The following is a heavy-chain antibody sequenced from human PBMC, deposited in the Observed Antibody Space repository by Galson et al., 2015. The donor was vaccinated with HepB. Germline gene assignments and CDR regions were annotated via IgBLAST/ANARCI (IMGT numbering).Heavy chain of an antibody. CDR1: GFIVSSNY. CDR2: IYTGGTI. Sequence: SLRLSCAASGFIVSSNYMSWVRQAPGKGLEWVSVIYTGGTIYYADSVKGRFTISRDTSKNTLYLQMNSLRAEDTAVYYCARDGGPVGATLYYGMGVWGQGTTVTVSS. D-gene: IGHD1-26*01. V-gene: IGHV3-53*01. J-gene: IGHJ6*02. CDR3: ARDGGPVGATLYYGMGV.